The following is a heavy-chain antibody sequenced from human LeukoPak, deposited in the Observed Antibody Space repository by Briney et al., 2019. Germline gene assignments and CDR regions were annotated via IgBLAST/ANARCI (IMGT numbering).Heavy chain of an antibody. CDR3: ARVRGRVFGVIATKERYFDY. CDR1: GYTFTGSY. Sequence: ASVKVSCKASGYTFTGSYMHWVRQAPGQGLEWMGWINPNSGVSNYAQKFRGRVTMTRDTSISTAYMELSRLTSDDTAVYYCARVRGRVFGVIATKERYFDYWGQGTLVTVSS. CDR2: INPNSGVS. D-gene: IGHD3-3*01. V-gene: IGHV1-2*02. J-gene: IGHJ4*02.